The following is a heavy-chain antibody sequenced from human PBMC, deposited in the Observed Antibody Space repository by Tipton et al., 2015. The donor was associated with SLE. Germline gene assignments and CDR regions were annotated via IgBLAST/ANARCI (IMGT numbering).Heavy chain of an antibody. CDR1: GFTFSNFW. V-gene: IGHV3-7*01. CDR2: TKEDGSKA. CDR3: ARARSEDDFWRDYVYYYFYMDV. Sequence: SLRLSCVASGFTFSNFWMSWVRQAPGKEPEYLGTTKEDGSKAYSLPRFIISRDNAKNTLFLQINSVRVDDTAVYYCARARSEDDFWRDYVYYYFYMDVWGRGTTVTVSS. D-gene: IGHD3-3*01. J-gene: IGHJ6*03.